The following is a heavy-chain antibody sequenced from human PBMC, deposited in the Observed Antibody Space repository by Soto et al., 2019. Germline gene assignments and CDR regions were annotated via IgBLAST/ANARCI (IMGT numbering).Heavy chain of an antibody. Sequence: GGSLRLSCAASGFTFSSYAMSWVHQAPGKGLEWVSAISGSGGSTYYADSVKGRFTISRDNSKNTLYLQMNSLRAEDTAVYYCAKAETRYSSSWYYWGQGTLVTVSS. CDR3: AKAETRYSSSWYY. CDR2: ISGSGGST. D-gene: IGHD6-13*01. V-gene: IGHV3-23*01. CDR1: GFTFSSYA. J-gene: IGHJ4*02.